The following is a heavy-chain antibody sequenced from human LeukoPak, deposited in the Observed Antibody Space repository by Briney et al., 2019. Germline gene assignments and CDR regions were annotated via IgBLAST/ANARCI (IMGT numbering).Heavy chain of an antibody. CDR1: GFTFSNYG. CDR2: IGGSGSGYST. D-gene: IGHD6-19*01. V-gene: IGHV3-23*01. Sequence: GGSLRLSCAASGFTFSNYGMHWVRQAPGKGLEWVSSIGGSGSGYSTYYADSVKGRFTISRDTSKNTLYLQMNSLRAEDTAVYYCAKEQWLGKMNYFDYWGQGTLVTVSS. CDR3: AKEQWLGKMNYFDY. J-gene: IGHJ4*02.